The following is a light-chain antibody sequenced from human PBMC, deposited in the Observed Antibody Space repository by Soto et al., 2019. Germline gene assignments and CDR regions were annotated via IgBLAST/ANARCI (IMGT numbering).Light chain of an antibody. CDR2: GNN. Sequence: QSVLTQPPSASGTPGQTVTISSSGSSSNIGSNYVFWYQHLPGTAPKLLIYGNNQRPSGVPDRFSGSRSGTSASLAISGLRPEDEDDYYCAVWDDSLSGVVFGGGTKLTVL. CDR3: AVWDDSLSGVV. V-gene: IGLV1-47*01. CDR1: SSNIGSNY. J-gene: IGLJ3*02.